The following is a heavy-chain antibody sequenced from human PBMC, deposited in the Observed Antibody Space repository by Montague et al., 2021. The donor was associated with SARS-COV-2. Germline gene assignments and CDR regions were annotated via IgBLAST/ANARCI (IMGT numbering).Heavy chain of an antibody. J-gene: IGHJ5*02. CDR1: GRPLNSGGYY. CDR2: DYHTGRT. V-gene: IGHV4-31*01. Sequence: TLSLTCTVSGRPLNSGGYYWICMRQRTGKGLVWIRNDYHTGRTYSNPYIKSTVTMSISMSKNQLSLNLTSVTATDTALYYCLRDGHGNYNSIDPWGPGTMVTVSS. D-gene: IGHD1-1*01. CDR3: LRDGHGNYNSIDP.